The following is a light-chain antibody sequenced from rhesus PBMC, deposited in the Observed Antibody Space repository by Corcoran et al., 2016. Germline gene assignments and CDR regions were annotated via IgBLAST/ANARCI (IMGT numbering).Light chain of an antibody. V-gene: IGKV1-74*01. CDR1: ENVNNY. CDR2: KAS. CDR3: QHGYGTPLT. J-gene: IGKJ4*01. Sequence: DIQMTQSPSSLSASVGDRVTITCRASENVNNYLNWYQQKPGKAPKRLFYKASQLQCGVPSRFSGIGSVTDYTFTISSLQPEDVSTYYCQHGYGTPLTFGGGTKVEIK.